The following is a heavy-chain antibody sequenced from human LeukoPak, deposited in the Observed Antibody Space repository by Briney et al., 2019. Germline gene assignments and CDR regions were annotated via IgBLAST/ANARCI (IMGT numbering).Heavy chain of an antibody. D-gene: IGHD5-24*01. CDR1: GFTFSSYA. Sequence: GGSLRLSCAASGFTFSSYAMHWVRQAPGKGLEYVSAISSNGGSTYYANSVKGRFTISRDNSKNTLYLQMGSLRAEDMAVYYCARRGDGYNSNYYFDYWGQGAAVTVSS. CDR3: ARRGDGYNSNYYFDY. J-gene: IGHJ4*03. CDR2: ISSNGGST. V-gene: IGHV3-64*01.